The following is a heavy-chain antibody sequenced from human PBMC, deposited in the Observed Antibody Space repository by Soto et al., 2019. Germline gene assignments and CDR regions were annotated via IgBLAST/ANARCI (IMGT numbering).Heavy chain of an antibody. CDR2: ISYDGSNK. V-gene: IGHV3-30*18. Sequence: PGGSLRLSCAASGFTFSSYGMHWVRQAPGKGLEWVAVISYDGSNKYYADSVKGRFTISRDNSKNTLYLQMNSLRAEDTAVYYCAKEHGLRHFDWLLSRSAYWGQGTLVPVSS. CDR3: AKEHGLRHFDWLLSRSAY. CDR1: GFTFSSYG. D-gene: IGHD3-9*01. J-gene: IGHJ4*02.